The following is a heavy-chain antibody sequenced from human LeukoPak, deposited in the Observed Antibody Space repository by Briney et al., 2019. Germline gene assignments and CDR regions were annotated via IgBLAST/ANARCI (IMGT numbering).Heavy chain of an antibody. CDR2: IYYSGST. J-gene: IGHJ3*02. Sequence: SETLSLTCTVSGGSISSSSYYWGWIRQPPGKGLEWIGSIYYSGSTYYNPSLKSRVTISVDRSKNQFSLKLSSVTAADTAVYYCARGVVTMRRVAFDIWGQGTMVTVSS. D-gene: IGHD3-3*01. CDR3: ARGVVTMRRVAFDI. CDR1: GGSISSSSYY. V-gene: IGHV4-39*07.